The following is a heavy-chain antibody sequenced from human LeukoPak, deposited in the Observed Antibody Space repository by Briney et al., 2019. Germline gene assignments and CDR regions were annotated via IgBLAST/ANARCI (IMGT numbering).Heavy chain of an antibody. Sequence: PSETLSLTCTVSGGSISSSSYYWGWIRQPPGKGLEWIGSIYYSGSTYYNPSLKSRVTISVDTSKNQFSLKLSSVTAADTAVYYCARVKRGDIVVVPAGFSWFDPWGQGTLVTVSS. J-gene: IGHJ5*02. CDR2: IYYSGST. D-gene: IGHD2-2*01. CDR3: ARVKRGDIVVVPAGFSWFDP. CDR1: GGSISSSSYY. V-gene: IGHV4-39*07.